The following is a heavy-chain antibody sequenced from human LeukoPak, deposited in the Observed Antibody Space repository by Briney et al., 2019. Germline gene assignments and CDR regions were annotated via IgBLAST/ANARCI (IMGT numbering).Heavy chain of an antibody. CDR3: ARDHGGCSGYDAFDY. CDR1: GFTFSSYA. J-gene: IGHJ4*02. D-gene: IGHD5-12*01. V-gene: IGHV3-30*04. Sequence: GGFLRLSCAASGFTFSSYAMHWVRQAPGKGLEWVAVISYDGSNKYYADSVKGRFTISRDNSKNTLYLQMNSLRAEDTAVYYCARDHGGCSGYDAFDYWGQGTLVTVSS. CDR2: ISYDGSNK.